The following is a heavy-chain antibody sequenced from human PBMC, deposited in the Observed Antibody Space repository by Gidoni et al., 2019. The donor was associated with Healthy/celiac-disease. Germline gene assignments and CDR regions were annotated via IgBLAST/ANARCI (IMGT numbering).Heavy chain of an antibody. CDR2: INSDGSST. J-gene: IGHJ4*02. CDR1: GFTFSTYW. CDR3: ARHRRGWSAIDY. V-gene: IGHV3-74*01. D-gene: IGHD2-15*01. Sequence: EVQLAESGGGLVQPGGSLRPSCAASGFTFSTYWMHWVRQAPGKGLVWVSHINSDGSSTSYADSVKGRFTISRDNAKNTLYLQMNSLRAEDTAVYYCARHRRGWSAIDYWGQGTLVTVSS.